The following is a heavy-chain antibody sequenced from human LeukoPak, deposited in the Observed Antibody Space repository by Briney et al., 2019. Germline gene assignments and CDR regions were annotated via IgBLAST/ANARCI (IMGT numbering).Heavy chain of an antibody. CDR3: ARGDGSPPIFDY. Sequence: GGSLRLSCETSGFTFIKYAMIWVRLAPGKGLEWVSDISGSGRTTYYAVSVKGRFIISRDNSNNTVYLQMNSLRAEDTAVCFCARGDGSPPIFDYWGQGTLVTVSS. CDR2: ISGSGRTT. CDR1: GFTFIKYA. V-gene: IGHV3-23*01. J-gene: IGHJ4*02. D-gene: IGHD1-26*01.